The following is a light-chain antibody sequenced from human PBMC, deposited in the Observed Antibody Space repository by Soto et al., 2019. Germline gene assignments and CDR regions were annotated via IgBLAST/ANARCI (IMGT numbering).Light chain of an antibody. J-gene: IGKJ5*01. CDR3: QHRHSYPIT. CDR2: TAS. CDR1: QGISRY. V-gene: IGKV1-9*01. Sequence: DIQLTQSPSFLSASVGDRVIITCRASQGISRYLAWYQQEPGKAPNLLIHTASTLQSGVPLRFSGSGSGTEFTLTISSLQPEDFGTYYCQHRHSYPITFGQGTRLEIK.